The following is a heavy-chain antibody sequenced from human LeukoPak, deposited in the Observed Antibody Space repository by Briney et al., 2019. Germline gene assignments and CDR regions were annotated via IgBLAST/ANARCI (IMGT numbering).Heavy chain of an antibody. V-gene: IGHV4-4*02. D-gene: IGHD3-10*01. CDR1: GGSISSSNW. J-gene: IGHJ4*02. Sequence: SETLSLTCAVSGGSISSSNWWSWVRQPPGKGLEWIGEIYHSGSTNYNPSLKSRVTISVDKSKNQFSLKLSSVTAADTAVYYCARGGFGLSYYFDYWGQGTLVTVSS. CDR2: IYHSGST. CDR3: ARGGFGLSYYFDY.